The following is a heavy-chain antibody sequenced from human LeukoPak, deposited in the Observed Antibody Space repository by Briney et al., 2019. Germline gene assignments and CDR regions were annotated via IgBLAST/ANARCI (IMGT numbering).Heavy chain of an antibody. CDR3: ATYPPYSSSCVFDY. V-gene: IGHV1-24*01. CDR1: GYTLTELS. Sequence: ASVKVSCKVSGYTLTELSMHWVRQAPGKGLEWMGGFDPEDGETIYAQKFQGRVTMTEDTSTDTAYMELSSLRSEDTAEYYCATYPPYSSSCVFDYWGQGTLVSVSS. CDR2: FDPEDGET. D-gene: IGHD6-6*01. J-gene: IGHJ4*02.